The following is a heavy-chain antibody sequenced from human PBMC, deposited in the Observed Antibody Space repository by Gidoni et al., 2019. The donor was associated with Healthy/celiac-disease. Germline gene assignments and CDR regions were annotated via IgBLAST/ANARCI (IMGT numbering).Heavy chain of an antibody. D-gene: IGHD4-17*01. J-gene: IGHJ4*02. CDR3: ARWLGYGDLNFDY. V-gene: IGHV4-31*03. Sequence: QVQLQDSPPGLVKPSQTLSLTCTVSGGSISSGGYYWSWIRQPPGKGLEWIGYIYYSGSTYYNPSLKSRVTISVDTSKNQFALKLSSVTAADTAVYYCARWLGYGDLNFDYWGQGTLVTVSS. CDR1: GGSISSGGYY. CDR2: IYYSGST.